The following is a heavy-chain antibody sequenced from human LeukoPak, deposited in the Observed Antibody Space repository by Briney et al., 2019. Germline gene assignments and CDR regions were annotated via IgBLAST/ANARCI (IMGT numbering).Heavy chain of an antibody. CDR1: GGTFSSYA. J-gene: IGHJ4*02. V-gene: IGHV1-69*13. D-gene: IGHD5-18*01. Sequence: GASVKVSCKASGGTFSSYAISWVRQAPGQGLEWMGGIIPIFGTANYAQKFQGRVTITADESTSTAYMELSSLRSEDTAVYYCARSPDGYSYGSLDYWGQGTLVTVSS. CDR3: ARSPDGYSYGSLDY. CDR2: IIPIFGTA.